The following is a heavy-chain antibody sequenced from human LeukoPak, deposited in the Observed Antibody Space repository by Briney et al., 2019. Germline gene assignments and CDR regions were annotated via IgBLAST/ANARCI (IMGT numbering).Heavy chain of an antibody. J-gene: IGHJ5*02. Sequence: SETLSLTCAVYGGSFSGYYWSWIRQPPRKGLEWIGEINHSGSTNYNPSLKSRVTISVDTSKNQISLKLSSVTAADTAVYYCARSRRGWFDPWGQGTLVTVSS. CDR1: GGSFSGYY. CDR2: INHSGST. CDR3: ARSRRGWFDP. V-gene: IGHV4-34*01.